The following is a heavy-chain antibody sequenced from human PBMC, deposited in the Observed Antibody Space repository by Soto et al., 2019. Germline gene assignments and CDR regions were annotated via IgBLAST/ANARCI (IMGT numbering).Heavy chain of an antibody. J-gene: IGHJ5*02. D-gene: IGHD2-21*01. CDR3: ARLRIATNNYKWFDP. V-gene: IGHV4-31*03. Sequence: SETLSLTCSVSGAALDSGNYYWSWIRQVPGKGLEWIGHIYVTGAVDYNPSLRDRITISQDTSERQFSLNLRLVTAADTAVYYCARLRIATNNYKWFDPWGQGTLVTVS. CDR1: GAALDSGNYY. CDR2: IYVTGAV.